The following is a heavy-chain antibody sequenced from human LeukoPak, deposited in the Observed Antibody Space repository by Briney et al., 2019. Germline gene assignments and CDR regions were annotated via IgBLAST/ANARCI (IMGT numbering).Heavy chain of an antibody. Sequence: GASVKVSCKASGYTFTSYCMHWVRQAPGQGLEWMGIINPGGGSTSYAQKFQGRVTMTRDTSTSTVYMELSSLRSEDTAVYYCASRGVVTADGYKSPLLDYWGQGTLVTVSS. CDR2: INPGGGST. CDR1: GYTFTSYC. J-gene: IGHJ4*02. V-gene: IGHV1-46*01. CDR3: ASRGVVTADGYKSPLLDY. D-gene: IGHD2-21*02.